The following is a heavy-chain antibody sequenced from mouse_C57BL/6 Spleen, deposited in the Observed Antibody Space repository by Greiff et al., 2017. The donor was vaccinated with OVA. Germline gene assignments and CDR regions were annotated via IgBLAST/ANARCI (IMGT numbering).Heavy chain of an antibody. CDR2: IDPETGGT. CDR1: GYTFTDYE. Sequence: VQLQQSGAELVRPGASVTLSCKASGYTFTDYEMHWVKQTPVHGLEWIGAIDPETGGTAYNQKFKGKAILTADKSSSTAYMELRSLTSEDSAVYFCAREDGYLLLPLAYRGQGTLVTVSA. D-gene: IGHD1-1*01. CDR3: AREDGYLLLPLAY. V-gene: IGHV1-15*01. J-gene: IGHJ3*01.